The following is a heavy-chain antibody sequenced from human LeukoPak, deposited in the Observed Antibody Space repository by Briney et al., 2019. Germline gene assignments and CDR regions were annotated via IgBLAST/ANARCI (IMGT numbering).Heavy chain of an antibody. Sequence: SETLSLTCTVSGGSISSYYWSWIRQPPGKGLEWIGYIYYSGSTNYNPSLKSRVTISVDTSKNQFSLKLSSVTAADTAVYYCARGGYSGYDYCDYWGQGTLVTVSS. D-gene: IGHD5-12*01. V-gene: IGHV4-59*01. J-gene: IGHJ4*02. CDR1: GGSISSYY. CDR3: ARGGYSGYDYCDY. CDR2: IYYSGST.